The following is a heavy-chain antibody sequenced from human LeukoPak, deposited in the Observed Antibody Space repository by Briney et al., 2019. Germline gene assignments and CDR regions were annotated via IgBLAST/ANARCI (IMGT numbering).Heavy chain of an antibody. CDR2: ISSSSSYI. CDR3: ARLPGYSYGIEY. J-gene: IGHJ4*02. Sequence: TGGSLRLSCAASGFTFSSYSMNWVRQAPGKGLEWVSSISSSSSYIYYADSVKGRFTISRDNAKNSLYLQMNSLRAEDTAVYYCARLPGYSYGIEYWGQGTLVTVSS. V-gene: IGHV3-21*01. CDR1: GFTFSSYS. D-gene: IGHD5-18*01.